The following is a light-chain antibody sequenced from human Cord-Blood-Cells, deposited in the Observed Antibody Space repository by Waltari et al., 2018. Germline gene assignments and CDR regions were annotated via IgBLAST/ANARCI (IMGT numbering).Light chain of an antibody. CDR3: SSYAGSNNYV. V-gene: IGLV2-8*01. J-gene: IGLJ1*01. CDR1: SSDVVCYNY. Sequence: QSALTQPPSASGSPGQSVTISCTGTSSDVVCYNYVSWYQQHPGTAPKRIIYEVSKRPSGVPDRFSGSKSGNTASLTVSGLQAEDEADYYCSSYAGSNNYVFGTGTKVTVL. CDR2: EVS.